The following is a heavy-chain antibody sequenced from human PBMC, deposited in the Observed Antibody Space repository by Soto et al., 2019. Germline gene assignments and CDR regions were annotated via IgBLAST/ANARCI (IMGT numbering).Heavy chain of an antibody. D-gene: IGHD6-19*01. CDR2: ISSGSSYI. J-gene: IGHJ5*02. CDR1: GFTFSSYS. V-gene: IGHV3-21*01. CDR3: AREIAVAASPNWFDP. Sequence: PGGSLRLSCAASGFTFSSYSMNWVRQAPGKGLEWVSSISSGSSYIYYADSVKGRFTISRDNAKNSLYLQMNSLRAEDTAVYYCAREIAVAASPNWFDPWGQGTLVTVSS.